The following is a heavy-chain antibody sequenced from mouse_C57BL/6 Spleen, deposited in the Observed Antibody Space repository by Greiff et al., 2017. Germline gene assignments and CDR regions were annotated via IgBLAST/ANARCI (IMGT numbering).Heavy chain of an antibody. CDR3: ARPTVPHWYFYV. Sequence: VQLQQSGAELVKPGASVKISCKASGYAFSSYWMNWVKQRPGKGLEWIGQIYPGDGDTNYNGKFKGKATLTADKSSSTAYMQLSSLTSEDSAVYFCARPTVPHWYFYVWGTGATVTVS. D-gene: IGHD1-1*01. CDR1: GYAFSSYW. J-gene: IGHJ1*03. CDR2: IYPGDGDT. V-gene: IGHV1-80*01.